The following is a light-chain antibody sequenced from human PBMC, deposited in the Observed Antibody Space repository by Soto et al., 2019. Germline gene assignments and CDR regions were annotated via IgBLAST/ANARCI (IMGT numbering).Light chain of an antibody. V-gene: IGKV1-12*01. Sequence: DMQMTQSPSSVSASLGDRVTITCRASQDIHTWLAWYQQKPGQAPKLLIYGASHLQSGVPSRFSGSGSGTDFTLTISSLQSEDFATYYCQQANIFPFTFGPGTKVDVK. CDR2: GAS. CDR3: QQANIFPFT. J-gene: IGKJ3*01. CDR1: QDIHTW.